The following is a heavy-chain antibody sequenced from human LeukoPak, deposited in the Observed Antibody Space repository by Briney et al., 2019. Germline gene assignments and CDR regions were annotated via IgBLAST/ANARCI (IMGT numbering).Heavy chain of an antibody. Sequence: PGGSLRLSCAASGMSFSSYEMNWVRQAPGKGLEWVSYISSGGTTIYYGDSVKGRFTISRYNAKNSLYLQMNNLRAEDTAVYYCASARLYSSSWYCYFDYWGRGTLVTVSS. J-gene: IGHJ4*02. V-gene: IGHV3-48*03. CDR3: ASARLYSSSWYCYFDY. CDR1: GMSFSSYE. CDR2: ISSGGTTI. D-gene: IGHD6-13*01.